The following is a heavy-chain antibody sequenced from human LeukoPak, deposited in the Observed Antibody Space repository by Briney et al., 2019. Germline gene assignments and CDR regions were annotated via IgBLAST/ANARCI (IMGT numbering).Heavy chain of an antibody. CDR3: ARSAANYYDSSVSWFDP. CDR1: GYTFTSYD. D-gene: IGHD3-22*01. J-gene: IGHJ5*02. Sequence: ASLKVSCKASGYTFTSYDINWVRQATGQGLEWMGWMNANSGNTCYAQKFQGRVTMTRNTSISTAYMELSSLRSEDTAVYYCARSAANYYDSSVSWFDPWGQGDLVTVSS. V-gene: IGHV1-8*01. CDR2: MNANSGNT.